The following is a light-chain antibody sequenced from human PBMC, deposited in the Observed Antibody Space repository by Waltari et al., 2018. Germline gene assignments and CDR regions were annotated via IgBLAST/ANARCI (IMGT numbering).Light chain of an antibody. CDR3: QQYNNWPLT. V-gene: IGKV3-15*01. J-gene: IGKJ4*01. CDR1: RSVNSN. Sequence: EVVLTQSPDTLSVSPGERATLSCRTSRSVNSNLAWYQHKPGQAPRLLMYGASTRPTGSPARFIVSEAGTEFTLTITSLQSEDFAVYYCQQYNNWPLTFGGGTKVEI. CDR2: GAS.